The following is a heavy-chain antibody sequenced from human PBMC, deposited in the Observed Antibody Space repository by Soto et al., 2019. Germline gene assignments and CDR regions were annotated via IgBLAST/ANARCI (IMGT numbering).Heavy chain of an antibody. Sequence: GESLKISCKGSGYSFTSYWIGWVRQMPGKGLEWMGIIYPGDSDTRYSPSFQGQVTISADKSISTAYLQWSSLKASDTAMYYCARIGSDYGGNSHYDAFDIWGKGEMVTVSS. CDR2: IYPGDSDT. V-gene: IGHV5-51*01. J-gene: IGHJ3*02. D-gene: IGHD4-17*01. CDR3: ARIGSDYGGNSHYDAFDI. CDR1: GYSFTSYW.